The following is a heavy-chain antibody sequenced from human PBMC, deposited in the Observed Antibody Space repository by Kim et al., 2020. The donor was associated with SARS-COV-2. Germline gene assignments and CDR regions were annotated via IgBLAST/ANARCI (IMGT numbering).Heavy chain of an antibody. V-gene: IGHV4-59*01. Sequence: GSTNYNPSLKSRVTISVDTSKNQFSLKLSSVTAADTAVYYCARVFTYFDYWGQGTLVTVSS. CDR2: GST. J-gene: IGHJ4*02. CDR3: ARVFTYFDY.